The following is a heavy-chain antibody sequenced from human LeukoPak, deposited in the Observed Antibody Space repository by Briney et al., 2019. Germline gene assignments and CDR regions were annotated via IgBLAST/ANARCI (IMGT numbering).Heavy chain of an antibody. CDR2: IYYSGST. J-gene: IGHJ4*02. CDR3: SKKSMVRGVMSFDY. V-gene: IGHV4-39*01. D-gene: IGHD3-10*01. Sequence: PSETLSLTCTVSGGSISSSSYYWGWIRQPSGKGLEWIGSIYYSGSTYYNPSLKSRVTISVDTSKNQFSLKLSSVTAADTAVYYCSKKSMVRGVMSFDYWGQGTLVTVSS. CDR1: GGSISSSSYY.